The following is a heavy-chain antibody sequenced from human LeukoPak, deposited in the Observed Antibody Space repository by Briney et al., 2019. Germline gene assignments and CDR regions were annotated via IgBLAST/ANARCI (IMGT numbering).Heavy chain of an antibody. V-gene: IGHV1-18*01. D-gene: IGHD5-12*01. J-gene: IGHJ4*02. CDR3: ARYIVATTRPPFDY. Sequence: ASVKVSCKASGYTFTSYAFRWVRQAPGQGLEWMGWISAYNGNTNYAQKLQGRVTMTTDTSTSTAYMELRSLRSDDTAVYYCARYIVATTRPPFDYWGQGTLVTVSS. CDR2: ISAYNGNT. CDR1: GYTFTSYA.